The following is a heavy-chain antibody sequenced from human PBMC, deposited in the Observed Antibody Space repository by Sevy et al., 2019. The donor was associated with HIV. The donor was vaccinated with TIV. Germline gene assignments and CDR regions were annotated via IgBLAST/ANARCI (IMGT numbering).Heavy chain of an antibody. CDR3: AKVSGRVIINYIDY. CDR2: ISWNSGSV. Sequence: GGSLRLSCAASGFTFDDYAMHWVRQAPGKGLEWVSGISWNSGSVGYADSVKGRFTISRDNAKNSLYLQMNSLRPEDTALYYCAKVSGRVIINYIDYWGQGTLVTVSS. D-gene: IGHD1-26*01. J-gene: IGHJ4*02. V-gene: IGHV3-9*01. CDR1: GFTFDDYA.